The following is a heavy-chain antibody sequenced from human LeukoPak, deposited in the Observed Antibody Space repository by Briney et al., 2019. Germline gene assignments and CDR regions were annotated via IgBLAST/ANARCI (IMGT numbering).Heavy chain of an antibody. CDR1: GFTFGSYW. J-gene: IGHJ4*02. CDR3: ARDRAFEYSDMGSFDY. V-gene: IGHV3-7*01. Sequence: GGSLRLSCAASGFTFGSYWMSWVRQAPGKGLEWVANIKQDGSEKYYVDSVKGRFTISRDNAKNSLFLQMNSLRAEDTAVYYCARDRAFEYSDMGSFDYWGQGTLVTVSS. D-gene: IGHD6-6*01. CDR2: IKQDGSEK.